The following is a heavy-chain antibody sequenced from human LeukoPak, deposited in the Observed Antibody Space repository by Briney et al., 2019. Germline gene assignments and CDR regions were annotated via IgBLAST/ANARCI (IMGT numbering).Heavy chain of an antibody. Sequence: GGSLRLSCAASGFTFSSYAMHWVRQAPGKGLEWVAVISYDGSNKYYADSVKGRFTISRDNSKNTLYLQMNSLRAEDTAVYYCARVVKDSSGYYFDAFDIWGQGTMVTVSS. CDR3: ARVVKDSSGYYFDAFDI. CDR1: GFTFSSYA. CDR2: ISYDGSNK. D-gene: IGHD3-22*01. J-gene: IGHJ3*02. V-gene: IGHV3-30*04.